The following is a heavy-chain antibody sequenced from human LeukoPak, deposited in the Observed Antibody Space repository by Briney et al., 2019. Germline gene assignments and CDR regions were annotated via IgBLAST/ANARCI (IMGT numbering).Heavy chain of an antibody. D-gene: IGHD1-1*01. J-gene: IGHJ6*02. V-gene: IGHV3-23*01. Sequence: GGSLRLSCAASGFSFSGYAMNWVRQAPGKGLEWVSGISDGALSTHYADSVKGRFTISRDNSQNTLYLQMNSLRTEDTAIYYCAKSLQLERRSYYYYGLDVWGQGTTVTVSS. CDR1: GFSFSGYA. CDR2: ISDGALST. CDR3: AKSLQLERRSYYYYGLDV.